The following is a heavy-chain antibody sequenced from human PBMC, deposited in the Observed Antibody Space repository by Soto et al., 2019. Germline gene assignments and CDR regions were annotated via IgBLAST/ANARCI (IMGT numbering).Heavy chain of an antibody. CDR1: GFTFSTYW. Sequence: EVQLVESGGGLVQPGGSLRLSCAASGFTFSTYWMTWVRRPPGKGLEWVANLDQDGSERYYVDSVRGRFTISRDNAKKSLYLQMNSLRAEDTAVYYCVCGGNFFVYWGRGTLVTVSP. CDR2: LDQDGSER. D-gene: IGHD3-16*01. J-gene: IGHJ4*02. V-gene: IGHV3-7*01. CDR3: VCGGNFFVY.